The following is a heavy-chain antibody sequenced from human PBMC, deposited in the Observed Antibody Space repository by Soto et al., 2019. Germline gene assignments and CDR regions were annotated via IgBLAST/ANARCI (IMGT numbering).Heavy chain of an antibody. CDR3: RGGWGSPY. V-gene: IGHV4-59*02. D-gene: IGHD2-21*01. CDR1: GGSVSSYY. CDR2: MYYGGST. J-gene: IGHJ4*02. Sequence: QVQLQESGPGLVKPSETLSLTCSVSGGSVSSYYWSWIRQAPGKGLEWIGYMYYGGSTNYSPSLKSRVTISVDTSKNQFSLKLRSVTAADTAVYYCRGGWGSPYWGQGTLVTVSS.